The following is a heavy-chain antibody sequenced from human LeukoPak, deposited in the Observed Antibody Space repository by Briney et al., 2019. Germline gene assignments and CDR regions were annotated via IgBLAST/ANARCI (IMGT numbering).Heavy chain of an antibody. V-gene: IGHV3-7*01. Sequence: PGGSLRLSCAASGSTFSSYWMNWVRQAPGKGLEWVANIKQDGSEKYYVDSVKGRFTISRDNAKNSLYLQMNSLRAEDTAVYYCARVSGTRDVDYWGQGTLVTVSS. CDR3: ARVSGTRDVDY. D-gene: IGHD1-14*01. CDR1: GSTFSSYW. J-gene: IGHJ4*02. CDR2: IKQDGSEK.